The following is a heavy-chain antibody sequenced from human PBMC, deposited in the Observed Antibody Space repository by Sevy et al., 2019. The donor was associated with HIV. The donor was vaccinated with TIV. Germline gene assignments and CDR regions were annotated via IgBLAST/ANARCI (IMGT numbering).Heavy chain of an antibody. CDR1: GFSFSSYG. V-gene: IGHV3-33*01. D-gene: IGHD3-9*01. J-gene: IGHJ6*02. CDR3: AREQPYYDIFTGYSFYYYGMDV. CDR2: IWYDGSNK. Sequence: GGSLRLSCAASGFSFSSYGMHWVGQAPGKGLEWVAVIWYDGSNKYYADSVKGRFTISRDNSKNTLYLQMNSLRAEDTAVYYCAREQPYYDIFTGYSFYYYGMDVWGQGTTVTVSS.